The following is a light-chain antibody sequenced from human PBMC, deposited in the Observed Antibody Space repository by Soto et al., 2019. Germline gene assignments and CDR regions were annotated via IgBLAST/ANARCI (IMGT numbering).Light chain of an antibody. CDR2: HVS. V-gene: IGLV2-14*01. CDR3: TSYPSSSTLV. Sequence: QSALTQPASVSGSPGQSITISCTGTSSDVGGYDYVSWYQQRPGEAPNLMIFHVSNRPSGVSDRFSGSKSGNTASLTISGLQAEDEADYYCTSYPSSSTLVFGGGTKLTVL. CDR1: SSDVGGYDY. J-gene: IGLJ2*01.